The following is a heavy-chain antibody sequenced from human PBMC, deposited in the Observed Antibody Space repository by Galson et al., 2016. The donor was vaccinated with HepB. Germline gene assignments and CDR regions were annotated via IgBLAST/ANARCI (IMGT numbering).Heavy chain of an antibody. D-gene: IGHD3-10*01. CDR3: ARDLSFGGGSTWYDVMDV. CDR1: GFTFSTYW. Sequence: SLRLSCAASGFTFSTYWMTWVRQAPGNGLEWVANINQGGSEENYVDSVKGRFTISRDNAKNSLFLHINSRRAEDAAVYYCARDLSFGGGSTWYDVMDVWGQGTTVTVSS. J-gene: IGHJ6*02. CDR2: INQGGSEE. V-gene: IGHV3-7*03.